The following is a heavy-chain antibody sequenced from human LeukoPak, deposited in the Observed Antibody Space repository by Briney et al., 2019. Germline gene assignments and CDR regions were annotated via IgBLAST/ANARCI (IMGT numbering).Heavy chain of an antibody. CDR1: GGSISSHY. CDR2: INHSGSI. D-gene: IGHD3-10*01. CDR3: ARGWSGTYYRNGDYYYGMDV. V-gene: IGHV4-34*01. J-gene: IGHJ6*02. Sequence: ASEPLSLTCTVSGGSISSHYWSWIRQPPGKGLEWIGEINHSGSINYNPSLKSRVTMSIDTSKNEFSLKLSSVTAADTAGYYCARGWSGTYYRNGDYYYGMDVWGQGTTVTVSS.